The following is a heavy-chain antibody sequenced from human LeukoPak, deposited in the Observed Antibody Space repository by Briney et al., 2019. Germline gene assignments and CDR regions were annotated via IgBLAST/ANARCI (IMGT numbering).Heavy chain of an antibody. V-gene: IGHV3-74*01. J-gene: IGHJ3*02. CDR1: GFTFSTYW. CDR3: ARDLGGTTALDGFDI. CDR2: IKSDGSST. D-gene: IGHD1-26*01. Sequence: GGSLRLSCAASGFTFSTYWMHWVRHAPGKGLVWVSRIKSDGSSTIYADSVKGRFTISRDNAKNTLYLQINSLRAEDTAVYYCARDLGGTTALDGFDIWGQGTMVTVSA.